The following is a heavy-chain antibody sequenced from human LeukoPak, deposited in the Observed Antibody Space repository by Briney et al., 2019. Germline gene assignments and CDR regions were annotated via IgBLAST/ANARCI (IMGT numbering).Heavy chain of an antibody. CDR2: IVVGSGNT. J-gene: IGHJ5*02. CDR1: GYTFTSYD. D-gene: IGHD7-27*01. Sequence: SVKVSCKASGYTFTSYDITWVRQARGQRLEWIGWIVVGSGNTNYAQKFQERVTITRDMSTSTAYMELSSLRSEDTAVYYCAAEVWGSGFDPWGQGTLVTVSS. V-gene: IGHV1-58*02. CDR3: AAEVWGSGFDP.